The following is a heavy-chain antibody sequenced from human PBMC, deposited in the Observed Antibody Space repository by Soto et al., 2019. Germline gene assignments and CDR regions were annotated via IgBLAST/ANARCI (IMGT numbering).Heavy chain of an antibody. D-gene: IGHD3-16*01. CDR2: IYYSGST. J-gene: IGHJ4*02. Sequence: PSETLSLTCTVSGGSISSYYWSWIRQPPGKGLEWIGYIYYSGSTNYNPSLKSRVTISVDTSKNQFSLKLSSVTAADTAVYYCARAPRVYYAYPSYFDYLGQGTLVTVSS. CDR3: ARAPRVYYAYPSYFDY. V-gene: IGHV4-59*01. CDR1: GGSISSYY.